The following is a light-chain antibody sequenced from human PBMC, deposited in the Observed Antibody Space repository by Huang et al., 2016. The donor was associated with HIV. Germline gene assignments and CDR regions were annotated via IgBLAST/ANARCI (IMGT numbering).Light chain of an antibody. CDR2: KAS. Sequence: IQMTQSPSTLSAFVGDRVTITCRASQGISDWLAWYQQRSGKAPYHLIYKASKLEDGVSSRFSGSGSGTEFTLTINRLQPDDSATYYCQQYSSYSSWTFGQGTRVEIK. V-gene: IGKV1-5*03. CDR1: QGISDW. J-gene: IGKJ1*01. CDR3: QQYSSYSSWT.